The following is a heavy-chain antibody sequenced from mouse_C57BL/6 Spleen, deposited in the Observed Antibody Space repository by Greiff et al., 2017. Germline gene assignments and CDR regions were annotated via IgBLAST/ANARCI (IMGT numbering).Heavy chain of an antibody. CDR1: GYTFTSYW. CDR2: IDPSDSYT. V-gene: IGHV1-59*01. D-gene: IGHD2-4*01. Sequence: QVQLQQPGAELVRPGTSVKLSCKASGYTFTSYWMHWVKQRPGQGLEWIGVIDPSDSYTNYNQKFKGKATLTVDTSSSTAYMQLSSLTSEDSAVYYCARSRIYYDYDGFAYWGQGTLVTVSA. CDR3: ARSRIYYDYDGFAY. J-gene: IGHJ3*01.